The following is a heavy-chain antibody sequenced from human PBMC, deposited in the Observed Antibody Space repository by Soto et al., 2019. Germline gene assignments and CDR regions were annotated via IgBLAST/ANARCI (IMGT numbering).Heavy chain of an antibody. V-gene: IGHV4-61*01. J-gene: IGHJ5*02. D-gene: IGHD2-2*02. CDR2: IYYSGST. CDR3: ATQTGYCSRACCYTGFTWLDT. CDR1: GGSVSSGSYY. Sequence: PSETLSLTCTVSGGSVSSGSYYWSWIRQPPGKGLEWIGYIYYSGSTNYNPSLRSRVTISLDTSTNQFSLKMRSVTAADTAVDYCATQTGYCSRACCYTGFTWLDTWGQGTLVTVSS.